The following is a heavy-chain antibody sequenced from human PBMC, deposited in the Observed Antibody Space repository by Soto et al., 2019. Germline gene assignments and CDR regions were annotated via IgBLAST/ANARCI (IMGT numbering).Heavy chain of an antibody. Sequence: GESLKISCKGSGYSFTSYWISWVRQMPGKGLEWMGRIDPSDSYTNYSPSFQGHVTISADKSISTAYLQWSSLKASDTAVYYCTADLIGTYYSPYDYWGQGILVTVSS. CDR3: TADLIGTYYSPYDY. CDR2: IDPSDSYT. V-gene: IGHV5-10-1*01. CDR1: GYSFTSYW. J-gene: IGHJ4*02. D-gene: IGHD3-10*01.